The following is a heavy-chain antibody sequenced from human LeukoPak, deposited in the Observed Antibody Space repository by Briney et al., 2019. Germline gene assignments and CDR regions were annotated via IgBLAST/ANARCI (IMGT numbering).Heavy chain of an antibody. D-gene: IGHD4-17*01. CDR3: AREVGDYSSRNFDS. V-gene: IGHV4-31*03. CDR1: GGSISSGGYY. J-gene: IGHJ4*02. CDR2: IYYSGST. Sequence: SETLSLTCTVSGGSISSGGYYWSWIRQHPGKGLEWIGYIYYSGSTYYNPSLKSRVTISVDTSKNQFSLKLSSVTAADTAVYYCAREVGDYSSRNFDSWGQGTLVTVSS.